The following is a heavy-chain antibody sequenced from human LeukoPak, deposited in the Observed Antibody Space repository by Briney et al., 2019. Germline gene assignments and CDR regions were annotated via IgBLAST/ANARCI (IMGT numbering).Heavy chain of an antibody. Sequence: GGSLRLSCAASGFTFSSYSMNWVRQAPGKGLEWVSSISSSSYIYYADSVKGRFTISRDNAMNSLYLQMNSLRAEDTAVYYCASNPNRSSPYFGDHWGQGTLVTVSS. CDR3: ASNPNRSSPYFGDH. D-gene: IGHD6-6*01. CDR1: GFTFSSYS. J-gene: IGHJ4*02. CDR2: ISSSSYI. V-gene: IGHV3-21*01.